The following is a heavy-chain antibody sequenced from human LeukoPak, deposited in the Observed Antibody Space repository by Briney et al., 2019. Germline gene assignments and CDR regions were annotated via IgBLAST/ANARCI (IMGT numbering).Heavy chain of an antibody. J-gene: IGHJ5*02. Sequence: SVKVSCKTSGGTFTSYAITWVRQAPGQGLEWMGKIIPISGTTNYAQKFQGRVTFTADESTSTAYMELSGLRSEDTALYYCARKLRLGGNWFDPWGQGTLATVSS. CDR3: ARKLRLGGNWFDP. CDR1: GGTFTSYA. CDR2: IIPISGTT. D-gene: IGHD1-26*01. V-gene: IGHV1-69*15.